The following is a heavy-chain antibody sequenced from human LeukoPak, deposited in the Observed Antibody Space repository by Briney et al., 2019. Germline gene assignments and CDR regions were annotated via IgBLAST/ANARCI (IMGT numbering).Heavy chain of an antibody. D-gene: IGHD3-22*01. V-gene: IGHV4-59*01. CDR3: ARAVDSSAYYPY. Sequence: SETLSLTCTVSGGSISSYYWNWIRQPPGKGLEWIGYIYNSGSTNYNPSLKSRVTISVDTSKNQFSLKLSSVTAADTAVYYCARAVDSSAYYPYWGQGTLVTV. J-gene: IGHJ4*02. CDR2: IYNSGST. CDR1: GGSISSYY.